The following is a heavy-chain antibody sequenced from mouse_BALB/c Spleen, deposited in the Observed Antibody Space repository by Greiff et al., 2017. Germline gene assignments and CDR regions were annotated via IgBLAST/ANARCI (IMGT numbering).Heavy chain of an antibody. V-gene: IGHV14-4*02. J-gene: IGHJ3*01. CDR2: IDPENGDT. CDR3: NGKYDAY. D-gene: IGHD2-10*02. Sequence: VQLQQFGAEPFRLGASGQLFCPASGLNIKGHYMHWVKQRPEQGLEWIGWIDPENGDTEYAPKFQGKATMTADTSSNTAYLQLSSLTSEDTAVYYCNGKYDAYWGQGTLVTVSA. CDR1: GLNIKGHY.